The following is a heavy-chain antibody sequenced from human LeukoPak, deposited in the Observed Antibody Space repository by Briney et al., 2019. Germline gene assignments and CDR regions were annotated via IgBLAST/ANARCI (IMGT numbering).Heavy chain of an antibody. CDR2: ISGSGGST. CDR3: AKELMGASAFDI. CDR1: GFTFSTYN. V-gene: IGHV3-23*01. Sequence: GGSLRLSCAASGFTFSTYNMNWVRQAPGKGLEWVSAISGSGGSTYYADSVKGRFTISRDNSKNTLYLQMNSLRAEDTVVYYCAKELMGASAFDIWGQGTMVTVSS. D-gene: IGHD1-26*01. J-gene: IGHJ3*02.